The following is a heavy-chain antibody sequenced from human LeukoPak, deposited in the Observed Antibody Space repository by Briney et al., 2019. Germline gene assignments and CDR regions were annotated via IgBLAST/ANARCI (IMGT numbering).Heavy chain of an antibody. J-gene: IGHJ1*01. CDR3: AKDRTVTSQH. V-gene: IGHV3-30*02. D-gene: IGHD4-11*01. Sequence: GGSLRLSCAASGFTFSSYGMHWVRQAPGKGLEWVAFIRYDGSNKYYADSVKGRFTISRDSSKNTLYLQMNSLRAEDTAVYYCAKDRTVTSQHWGQGTLVTVSS. CDR1: GFTFSSYG. CDR2: IRYDGSNK.